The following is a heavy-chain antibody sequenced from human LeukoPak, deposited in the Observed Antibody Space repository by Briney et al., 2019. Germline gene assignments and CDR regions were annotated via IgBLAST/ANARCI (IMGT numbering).Heavy chain of an antibody. CDR1: EFTVSSNY. J-gene: IGHJ4*02. Sequence: PGGSLRLSCAASEFTVSSNYMSWVRQAPGKGLEWVSVIYSGGSTYYADSVKGRFTISRDNSKNTLYLQMNSLRAEDTAVYYCAREAVTTVTSTIDYWGQGTLVSFSS. D-gene: IGHD4-17*01. CDR2: IYSGGST. V-gene: IGHV3-66*02. CDR3: AREAVTTVTSTIDY.